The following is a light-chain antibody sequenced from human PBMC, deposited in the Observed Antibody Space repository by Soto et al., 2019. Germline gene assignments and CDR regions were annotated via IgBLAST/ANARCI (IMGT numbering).Light chain of an antibody. CDR3: QQYNDWPPLT. V-gene: IGKV3-15*01. CDR1: QSVGSN. CDR2: GAS. Sequence: ETVMTQSPATLSVSPGERATLSCRASQSVGSNLAWYQQKPGQAPRLLIYGASTRATGIPARFSGSGSGTEFTLTISLLQSEDFAVYSCQQYNDWPPLTFGGGTKVEIK. J-gene: IGKJ4*01.